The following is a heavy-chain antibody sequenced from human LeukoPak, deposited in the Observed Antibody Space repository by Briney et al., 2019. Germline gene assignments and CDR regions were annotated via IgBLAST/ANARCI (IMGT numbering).Heavy chain of an antibody. V-gene: IGHV3-64*04. D-gene: IGHD1-26*01. CDR3: AKAEVGATLNVFDY. CDR1: GFTFSTYA. J-gene: IGHJ4*02. CDR2: ISSSGGST. Sequence: GGSLRLSCSASGFTFSTYAMHWVRQAPGKGLEYVSAISSSGGSTYYADSVKGRFTISRDNSKNTLYLQMNSLRAEDTAVYYCAKAEVGATLNVFDYWGQGSLVTVSS.